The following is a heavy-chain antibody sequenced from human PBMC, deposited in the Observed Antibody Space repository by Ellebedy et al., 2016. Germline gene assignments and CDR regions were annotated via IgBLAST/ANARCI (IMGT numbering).Heavy chain of an antibody. CDR3: AKDIRVATYYFDY. Sequence: GESLKISXAASGFTFSSYGMSWIRQAPGKGLEWVAVISYDGSNKYYADSVKGRFTISRDNSKNTLYLQMNSLRAEDTAVYYCAKDIRVATYYFDYWGQGTLVTVSS. V-gene: IGHV3-30*18. CDR1: GFTFSSYG. J-gene: IGHJ4*02. CDR2: ISYDGSNK. D-gene: IGHD3-3*02.